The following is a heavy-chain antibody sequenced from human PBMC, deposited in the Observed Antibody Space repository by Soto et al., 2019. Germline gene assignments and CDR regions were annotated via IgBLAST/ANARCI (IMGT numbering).Heavy chain of an antibody. CDR3: ARDRSFYDGGSKGVASEVLDF. J-gene: IGHJ6*04. CDR2: INPNSGGT. V-gene: IGHV1-2*02. CDR1: GYTFTGYH. Sequence: ASVKGSWKASGYTFTGYHMHWVRQAPGQGLEWMGWINPNSGGTNYAQKFQGRVTMTRDTSISTAYMEVSRLRSDDTAVYYCARDRSFYDGGSKGVASEVLDFRVKGTSVPVSS. D-gene: IGHD3-10*01.